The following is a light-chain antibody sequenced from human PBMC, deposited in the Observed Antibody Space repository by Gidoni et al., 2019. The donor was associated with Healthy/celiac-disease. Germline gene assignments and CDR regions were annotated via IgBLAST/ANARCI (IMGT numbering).Light chain of an antibody. CDR1: QSVSSN. CDR2: GAS. V-gene: IGKV3D-15*02. J-gene: IGKJ4*01. CDR3: QQYNNCPLT. Sequence: EIVMMQAPATRSLSPGERATRSCRASQSVSSNLAWYQQKPGQAPRLLIYGASTRATGIPARFSGSGSGTEFTLTISSLQSEDFAVYYCQQYNNCPLTFGGGTKVEIK.